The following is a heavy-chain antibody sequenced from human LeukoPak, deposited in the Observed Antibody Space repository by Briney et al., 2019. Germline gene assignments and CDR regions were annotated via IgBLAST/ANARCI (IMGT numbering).Heavy chain of an antibody. CDR2: VYPGDSDT. CDR1: GYSFTTYW. Sequence: NHGESLKISCKVSGYSFTTYWIGWVRQMPGKGLEWMGIVYPGDSDTRYSPPLQGQVTISADTSISTAYLQWSSLKASDTAMYYCARALSTGHYFGFFPHWGQGTLITVSS. D-gene: IGHD3-22*01. CDR3: ARALSTGHYFGFFPH. J-gene: IGHJ1*01. V-gene: IGHV5-51*01.